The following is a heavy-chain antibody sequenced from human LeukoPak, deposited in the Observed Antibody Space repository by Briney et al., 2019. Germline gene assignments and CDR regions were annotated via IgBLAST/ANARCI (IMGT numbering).Heavy chain of an antibody. J-gene: IGHJ4*02. D-gene: IGHD5-18*01. Sequence: ASVKVSCKASGGTFSSYAISWVRQAPGQGLEWMGRIIPILGIANYAQKFQGRVTITADKSTSTAYMELSSLRSEDTAVYYCARGPLYSYSVDYWGQGTLVTVSS. CDR2: IIPILGIA. CDR3: ARGPLYSYSVDY. CDR1: GGTFSSYA. V-gene: IGHV1-69*04.